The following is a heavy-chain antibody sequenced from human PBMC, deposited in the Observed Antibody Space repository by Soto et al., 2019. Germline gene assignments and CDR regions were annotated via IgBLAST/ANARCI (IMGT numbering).Heavy chain of an antibody. CDR2: INIGNGDT. CDR3: ARNGGETYHFDY. J-gene: IGHJ4*02. V-gene: IGHV1-3*04. Sequence: QVQLVQSGAEVKKPGASVKVSCKTSGYTFTTYAMHWVRQAPGQRIEWMGWINIGNGDTKFSQKFQGRVTFTRDTSASAADMELSSLGAEDTAVYYGARNGGETYHFDYWGQGTLVTVSS. D-gene: IGHD3-16*01. CDR1: GYTFTTYA.